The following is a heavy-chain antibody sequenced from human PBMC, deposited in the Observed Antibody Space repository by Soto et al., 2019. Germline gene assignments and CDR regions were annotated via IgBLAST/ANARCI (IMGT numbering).Heavy chain of an antibody. CDR2: ISAYSGNT. CDR3: ARGSDYSNYWFDP. CDR1: GYSFTRYG. J-gene: IGHJ5*02. Sequence: ASVKVSCKASGYSFTRYGICWARQASGQGLEWMGWISAYSGNTNYAQNLQGRLTLTTDTSTTTAYMELRSLRSEDTAVYYCARGSDYSNYWFDPWGQGTLVTVSS. V-gene: IGHV1-18*01. D-gene: IGHD4-4*01.